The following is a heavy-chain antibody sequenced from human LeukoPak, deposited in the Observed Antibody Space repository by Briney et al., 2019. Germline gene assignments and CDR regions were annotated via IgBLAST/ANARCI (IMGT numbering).Heavy chain of an antibody. D-gene: IGHD2-21*02. J-gene: IGHJ4*02. CDR1: GFTFSSYG. Sequence: GGSLRLSCAASGFTFSSYGMHWVRQAPGKGLEWVAVISYDGGNKYYADSVKGRFTISRDNSKNTLYLQMNSLRAEDTAVYYCARAQIQLWPRRCGGDCSLHFDYWGQGTLVTVSS. CDR3: ARAQIQLWPRRCGGDCSLHFDY. CDR2: ISYDGGNK. V-gene: IGHV3-30*03.